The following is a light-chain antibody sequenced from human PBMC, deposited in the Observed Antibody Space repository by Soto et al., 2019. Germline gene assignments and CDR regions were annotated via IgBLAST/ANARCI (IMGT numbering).Light chain of an antibody. J-gene: IGKJ1*01. Sequence: DIQMTQSPSTLSASVGDRVTITCRASQSISSWLAWYQQKPGKAPKLLIYDASSLESGVPSRFSGSRSGTEFTLTISSLQTDDFATYYCQQYKGTFGQGTKVEIK. CDR2: DAS. CDR3: QQYKGT. CDR1: QSISSW. V-gene: IGKV1-5*01.